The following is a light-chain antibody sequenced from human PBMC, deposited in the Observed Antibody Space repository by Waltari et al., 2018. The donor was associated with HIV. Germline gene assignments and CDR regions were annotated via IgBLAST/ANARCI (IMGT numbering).Light chain of an antibody. CDR3: GSWDSGLNVAV. CDR1: TSNIGIHY. CDR2: EDD. Sequence: QSVLPQPPSVSADPGQTVRIFCSGHTSNIGIHYVSWYRRFPDTAPRLLIYEDDKRPSGLRDRFAASKSPTTATLVISGLQTEDEADYFCGSWDSGLNVAVFGGGTKLTVL. J-gene: IGLJ2*01. V-gene: IGLV1-51*01.